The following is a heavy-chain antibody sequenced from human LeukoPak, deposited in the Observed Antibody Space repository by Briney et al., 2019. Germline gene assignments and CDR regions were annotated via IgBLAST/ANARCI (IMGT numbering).Heavy chain of an antibody. D-gene: IGHD5-18*01. V-gene: IGHV3-23*01. CDR3: ATDTSSPYRE. CDR2: ISGSGGST. J-gene: IGHJ4*02. CDR1: GFTFSSYA. Sequence: GGSLRLSCAASGFTFSSYAMSWVRQAPGKGLEWVSAISGSGGSTYYADSVEGRFTISRDNSKNTLYLQMNSLRAEDTAVYYCATDTSSPYREWGQGTLVTVSS.